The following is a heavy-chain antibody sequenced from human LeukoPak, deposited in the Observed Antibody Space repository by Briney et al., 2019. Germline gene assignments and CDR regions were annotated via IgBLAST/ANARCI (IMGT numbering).Heavy chain of an antibody. Sequence: PGGSLRLSCAASGFTFSSYAMSWVRQAPGKGLEWVSAFSGSGGRTYYADSVKGRFTISRDNSKSTLYLQMNSLRAEDTAVYYCARSACVVDYYYYMDVWGKGTTVTISS. V-gene: IGHV3-23*01. CDR3: ARSACVVDYYYYMDV. D-gene: IGHD2-15*01. CDR1: GFTFSSYA. J-gene: IGHJ6*03. CDR2: FSGSGGRT.